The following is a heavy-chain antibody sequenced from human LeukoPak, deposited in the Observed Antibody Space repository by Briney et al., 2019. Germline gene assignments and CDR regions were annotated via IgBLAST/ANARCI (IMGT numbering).Heavy chain of an antibody. V-gene: IGHV4-59*08. CDR2: IYYSGST. CDR1: GGSISSYY. D-gene: IGHD6-13*01. Sequence: PSETLSLTCTVSGGSISSYYWSWIRQPPGKGLEWIGYIYYSGSTNYNPSLKSRVTISVDTSKNQFSLKLSSVTAADTAVYYCATQYSSSWYAEYFQHWGQGTLVTVSS. CDR3: ATQYSSSWYAEYFQH. J-gene: IGHJ1*01.